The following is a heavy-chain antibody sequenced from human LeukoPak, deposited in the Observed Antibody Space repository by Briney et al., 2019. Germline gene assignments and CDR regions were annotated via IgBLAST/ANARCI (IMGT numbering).Heavy chain of an antibody. J-gene: IGHJ3*02. CDR3: VKGRAPSIAEAGTYAFDI. D-gene: IGHD6-13*01. CDR2: ISGSGHRT. Sequence: PGGSLRLSCAASGFTFSSNDMSWVRQAPGKGLEWVSTISGSGHRTYYADSVQGRFTISRDNFKNTLYVQMNSLRAEDTAVYYCVKGRAPSIAEAGTYAFDIWGQGTSVTVSS. V-gene: IGHV3-23*01. CDR1: GFTFSSND.